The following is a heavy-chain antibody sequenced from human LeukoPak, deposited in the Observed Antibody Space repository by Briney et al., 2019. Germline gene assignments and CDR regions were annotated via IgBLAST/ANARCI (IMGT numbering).Heavy chain of an antibody. CDR1: GYTFTGYY. CDR3: ATVGYCSSTSCYEAQVRHYYYYMDV. V-gene: IGHV1-2*02. J-gene: IGHJ6*03. D-gene: IGHD2-2*03. Sequence: GASVKVTCKGSGYTFTGYYMHWVRQAPGQGLEWVGWINPNSGGTNYAQGFQGRVTMTRDTSISTAYMELSRLRSDDTVVYDCATVGYCSSTSCYEAQVRHYYYYMDVWGKGTTVTVSS. CDR2: INPNSGGT.